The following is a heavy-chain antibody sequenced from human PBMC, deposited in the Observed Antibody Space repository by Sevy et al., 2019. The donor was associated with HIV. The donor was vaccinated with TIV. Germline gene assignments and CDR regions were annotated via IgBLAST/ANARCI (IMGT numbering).Heavy chain of an antibody. D-gene: IGHD3-22*01. CDR3: ARGRYYYDSSGYTLGY. CDR2: IYSGGST. Sequence: GGCLRLSCAASGFTVSSNYMSWVRQAPGKGLEWVSVIYSGGSTYYADSVKGRFTISRDNSKNTLYLQMNSLRAEDTAVYYCARGRYYYDSSGYTLGYWGQGTLVTVSS. CDR1: GFTVSSNY. J-gene: IGHJ4*02. V-gene: IGHV3-53*01.